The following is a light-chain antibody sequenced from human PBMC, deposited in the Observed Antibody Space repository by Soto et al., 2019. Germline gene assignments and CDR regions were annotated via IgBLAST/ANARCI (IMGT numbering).Light chain of an antibody. J-gene: IGKJ2*01. CDR2: GAS. CDR1: QSINSE. Sequence: EIVMTQSPATLSLSPGERAALSCRASQSINSELAWYQHKPGQPPRLLIYGASTRGTGVPARFTGSESGSEFTLTISGLQSEEFAVYYCQQGHNWPLTVGQGTRLEI. CDR3: QQGHNWPLT. V-gene: IGKV3-15*01.